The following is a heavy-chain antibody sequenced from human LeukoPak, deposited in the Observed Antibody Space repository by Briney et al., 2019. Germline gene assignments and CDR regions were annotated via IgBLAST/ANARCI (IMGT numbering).Heavy chain of an antibody. Sequence: ASVKISCKASGYTFTHYAMNWVRQAPGQGLEWMGWINTNTGNPTYAQGFTGRFVFSLDTSVSTAYLQITSLKAEDTAMYYCARKIWERGYSYGYFDYWGQGTLVTVSS. J-gene: IGHJ4*02. CDR3: ARKIWERGYSYGYFDY. V-gene: IGHV7-4-1*02. D-gene: IGHD5-18*01. CDR2: INTNTGNP. CDR1: GYTFTHYA.